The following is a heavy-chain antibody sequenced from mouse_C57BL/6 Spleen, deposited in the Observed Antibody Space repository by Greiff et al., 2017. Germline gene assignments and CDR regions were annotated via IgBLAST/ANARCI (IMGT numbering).Heavy chain of an antibody. CDR3: ARYYYGSSYRYFDV. D-gene: IGHD1-1*01. CDR1: GFTFSDYG. Sequence: EVNVVESGGGLVKPGGSLKLSCAASGFTFSDYGMHWVRQAPEKGLEWVAYISSGSSTIYYADTVKGRFTISRDNAKNTLFLQMTSLRSEDTAMYYCARYYYGSSYRYFDVWGTGTTVTVSS. V-gene: IGHV5-17*01. CDR2: ISSGSSTI. J-gene: IGHJ1*03.